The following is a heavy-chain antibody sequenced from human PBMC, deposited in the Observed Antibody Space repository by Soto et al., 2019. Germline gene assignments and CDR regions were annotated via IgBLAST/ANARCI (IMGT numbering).Heavy chain of an antibody. J-gene: IGHJ4*02. V-gene: IGHV1-46*01. CDR3: ARDYLSSKLSLSYFDF. Sequence: QVQLVQSGAEVTRPGASVKVSCKASGYSFISHYIHWVRQAPGQGLEWMGFINPSGGSATLAQKFQDRVTMTRETSTTTVYMELSSLRSEDAAVYYCARDYLSSKLSLSYFDFWGQGTLVTVSS. D-gene: IGHD2-2*01. CDR1: GYSFISHY. CDR2: INPSGGSA.